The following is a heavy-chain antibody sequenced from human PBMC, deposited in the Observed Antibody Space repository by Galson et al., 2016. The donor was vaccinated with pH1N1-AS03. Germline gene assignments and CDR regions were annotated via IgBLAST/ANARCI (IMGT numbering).Heavy chain of an antibody. Sequence: SLRLSCAASGFTFSSYAMSWVRQAPGKGLEWVSAIAGGGVTTYYADSVKGRFTISRDNSKNTLYLRINSLRAEDTAIYYRAKLSLGYCAYWGQGTLVTVSS. CDR3: AKLSLGYCAY. J-gene: IGHJ4*02. D-gene: IGHD2-15*01. CDR2: IAGGGVTT. CDR1: GFTFSSYA. V-gene: IGHV3-23*01.